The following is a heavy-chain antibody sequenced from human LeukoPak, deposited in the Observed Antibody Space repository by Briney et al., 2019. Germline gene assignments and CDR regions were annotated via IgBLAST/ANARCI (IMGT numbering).Heavy chain of an antibody. Sequence: GGSLRLSCAASGFAFSSYGMNWVRQAPGKGLEWVSGVTGSGGTTYYADSVKGRFTISRDNSKNTLYLQMNSLRVEDTAVYYCAKAADQYYYYYFYYMDVWGKGTTVTVSS. CDR1: GFAFSSYG. D-gene: IGHD2-2*01. J-gene: IGHJ6*03. CDR3: AKAADQYYYYYFYYMDV. V-gene: IGHV3-23*01. CDR2: VTGSGGTT.